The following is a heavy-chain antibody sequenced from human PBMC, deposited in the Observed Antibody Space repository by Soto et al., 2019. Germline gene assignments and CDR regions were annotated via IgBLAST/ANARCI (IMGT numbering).Heavy chain of an antibody. J-gene: IGHJ6*03. CDR2: IRSKANSYAT. V-gene: IGHV3-73*01. Sequence: GGSLRLSCAASGFTFSGSAMHWVRQASGKGLEWVGRIRSKANSYATAYAASVKGRFPISRDDSKNTAYLQMNSLKTEDTAVYYCTRQSQGDYDFWSGYYKKSTYYYYYMDVWGKGTTVTVSS. CDR1: GFTFSGSA. D-gene: IGHD3-3*01. CDR3: TRQSQGDYDFWSGYYKKSTYYYYYMDV.